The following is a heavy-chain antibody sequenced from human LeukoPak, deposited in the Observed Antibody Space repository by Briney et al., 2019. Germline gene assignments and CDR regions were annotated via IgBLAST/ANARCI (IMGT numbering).Heavy chain of an antibody. J-gene: IGHJ6*03. D-gene: IGHD4-17*01. CDR2: IYYSGST. CDR1: GGSITSSSYY. V-gene: IGHV4-39*07. CDR3: AGTVPPYYYYYMDV. Sequence: PSETLSLTCTVSGGSITSSSYYWGWIRQPPGKGLEWIGSIYYSGSTYYNPSLKSRVTMSVDTSKNQFSLKLSSVTAADTAVYYCAGTVPPYYYYYMDVWGKGTTVTVSS.